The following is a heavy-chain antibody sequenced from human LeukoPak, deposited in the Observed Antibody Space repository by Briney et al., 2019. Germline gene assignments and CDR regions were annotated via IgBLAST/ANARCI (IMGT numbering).Heavy chain of an antibody. D-gene: IGHD3-22*01. Sequence: GASVKVSCKASGYTFTCYYMHWVRQAPGQGLEWMGWINPNSGGTNYAQKFQGWDTMTRDTSISTAYMELSRLRSDDTAVYYCARGLGRYYDSSGPWYFDYWGQGTLVTVSS. CDR2: INPNSGGT. V-gene: IGHV1-2*04. CDR1: GYTFTCYY. CDR3: ARGLGRYYDSSGPWYFDY. J-gene: IGHJ4*02.